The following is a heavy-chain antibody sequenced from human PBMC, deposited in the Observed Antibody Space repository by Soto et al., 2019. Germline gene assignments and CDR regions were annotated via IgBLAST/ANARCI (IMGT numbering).Heavy chain of an antibody. D-gene: IGHD2-15*01. CDR2: IGGSGGDT. CDR3: ATGYCSGVSCRKDY. J-gene: IGHJ4*02. Sequence: EVHLLESGGDLVQPGGSLRLSCAASGFTFSSYAMNWVRQAPGKGLEWVSAIGGSGGDTYYADSVKGRFTISRDNSKNTLYLQRNSLRAEDAAIYYCATGYCSGVSCRKDYWGQGTLVTVSS. V-gene: IGHV3-23*01. CDR1: GFTFSSYA.